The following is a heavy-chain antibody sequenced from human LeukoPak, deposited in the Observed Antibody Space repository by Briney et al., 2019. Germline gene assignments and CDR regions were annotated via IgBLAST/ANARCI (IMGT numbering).Heavy chain of an antibody. D-gene: IGHD6-13*01. V-gene: IGHV3-66*01. Sequence: TGGSLSFSCAGSGFTVSDNYMSWVRQAPGKGLEWVSVIYSGGSTYYADSVKGRFTISRDNSKNTLYLQMNSLRAEDTAVYYCARSNCSSCYLGVWYYFDYWGQGTLVTVSS. CDR1: GFTVSDNY. CDR2: IYSGGST. CDR3: ARSNCSSCYLGVWYYFDY. J-gene: IGHJ4*02.